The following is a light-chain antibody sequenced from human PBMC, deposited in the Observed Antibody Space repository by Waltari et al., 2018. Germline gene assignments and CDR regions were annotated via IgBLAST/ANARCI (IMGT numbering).Light chain of an antibody. J-gene: IGKJ4*01. CDR1: QSVSSY. CDR2: DAS. Sequence: EIVLTQSPATLSLPTGQRATLSCRASQSVSSYLAWYQQKPGQAPRLLIYDASNRATGIPARFSGSGSGTDFTLTISSLEPEDFAVYYCQQRSNWPPTFGGGTKVEIK. V-gene: IGKV3-11*01. CDR3: QQRSNWPPT.